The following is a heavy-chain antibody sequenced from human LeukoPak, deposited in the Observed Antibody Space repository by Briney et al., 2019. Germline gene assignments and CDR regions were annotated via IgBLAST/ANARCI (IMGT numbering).Heavy chain of an antibody. D-gene: IGHD2-15*01. Sequence: GGSLRLSCAASGFTFSSYSMNWVRQAPGKGLEWVSSISSSSSSYIYYADSVKGRFTISRDNAKNSLYLQMNSLRAEDTAVYYCARDSGCSGGSCYGGALNWFDPWGQGTLVTVSS. CDR1: GFTFSSYS. CDR2: ISSSSSSYI. V-gene: IGHV3-21*01. CDR3: ARDSGCSGGSCYGGALNWFDP. J-gene: IGHJ5*02.